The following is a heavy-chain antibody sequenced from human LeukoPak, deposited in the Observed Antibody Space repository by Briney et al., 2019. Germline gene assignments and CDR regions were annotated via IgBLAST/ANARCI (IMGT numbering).Heavy chain of an antibody. J-gene: IGHJ4*02. Sequence: GGSLRLSCAACGFTFNSYAMRGVRRAPGKGAGRVSTISSSGANTYYTDSEKGRFTISRDNPRTTPYMQINSLRAEDTPVYYSARGSLGSWYFFDCWGQGTLVTVSS. D-gene: IGHD6-13*01. V-gene: IGHV3-23*01. CDR1: GFTFNSYA. CDR2: ISSSGANT. CDR3: ARGSLGSWYFFDC.